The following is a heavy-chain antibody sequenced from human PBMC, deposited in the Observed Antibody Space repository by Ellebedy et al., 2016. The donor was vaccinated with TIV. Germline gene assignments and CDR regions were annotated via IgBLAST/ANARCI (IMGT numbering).Heavy chain of an antibody. Sequence: SETLSLTXTVSGGSITDYYWSWIRQPPGKGLEWIGHIFYSGSSNNNPSLKGRVTMSVDTSKNQFSLNLSSVTAADTAVYYCARGRGSSYDLPLQHWGQGTLVTVSS. CDR1: GGSITDYY. CDR3: ARGRGSSYDLPLQH. D-gene: IGHD5-18*01. CDR2: IFYSGSS. V-gene: IGHV4-59*12. J-gene: IGHJ1*01.